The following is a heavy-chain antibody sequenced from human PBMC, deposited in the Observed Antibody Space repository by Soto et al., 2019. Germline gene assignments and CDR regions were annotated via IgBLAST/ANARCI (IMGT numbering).Heavy chain of an antibody. CDR3: ARDPPPPVLRYFRPQGYYGMDV. D-gene: IGHD3-9*01. V-gene: IGHV1-69*13. CDR2: IIPIFGTA. Sequence: SVKVSCKASGGTFSSYAISWVRQAPGQGLEWMGGIIPIFGTANYAQKFQGRVTITADESTSTAYMELSSLRSEDTAVYYCARDPPPPVLRYFRPQGYYGMDVWGQGTTVTV. CDR1: GGTFSSYA. J-gene: IGHJ6*02.